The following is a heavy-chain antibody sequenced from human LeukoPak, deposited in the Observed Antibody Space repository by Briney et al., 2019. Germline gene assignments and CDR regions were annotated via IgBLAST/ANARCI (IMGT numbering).Heavy chain of an antibody. V-gene: IGHV7-4-1*02. J-gene: IGHJ4*02. CDR3: ARVSKDYYDSSGYPTPFDY. CDR2: INTNTGNP. CDR1: GYTFTSYA. D-gene: IGHD3-22*01. Sequence: GASVTVSCKASGYTFTSYAMNWVRQAPGQGLEWMGWINTNTGNPTYAQGFTGRFVFSLDTSVSTAYLQISSLKAEDTAVYYCARVSKDYYDSSGYPTPFDYWGQGTLVTVSS.